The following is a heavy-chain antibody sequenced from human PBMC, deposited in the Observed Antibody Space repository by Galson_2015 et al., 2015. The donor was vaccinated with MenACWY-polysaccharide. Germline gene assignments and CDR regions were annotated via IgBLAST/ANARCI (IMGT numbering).Heavy chain of an antibody. CDR1: GFTFNSYT. CDR3: ANPGLSTGRSSDVDY. J-gene: IGHJ4*02. D-gene: IGHD6-25*01. Sequence: SLRLSCAASGFTFNSYTMSWVRQAPGKGLEWVSAISGSGASTYYADSVQGRFTISRDNSKSTLYLQLNSLGAEDTAVYYCANPGLSTGRSSDVDYWGQGTLVTVSS. V-gene: IGHV3-23*01. CDR2: ISGSGAST.